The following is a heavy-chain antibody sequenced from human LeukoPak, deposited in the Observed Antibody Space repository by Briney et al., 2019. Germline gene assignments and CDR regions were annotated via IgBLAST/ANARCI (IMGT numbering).Heavy chain of an antibody. Sequence: GGSLRLSCAASGFTFSNYWMSWVRQAPGKGLEWVANIKQVGSEKYYVDSVKGRFTISRDNAKNSLYLQMNSLRAEDTAVYYCARLYSYNMEIDYWGQGTLVTVSS. CDR3: ARLYSYNMEIDY. J-gene: IGHJ4*02. V-gene: IGHV3-7*01. CDR1: GFTFSNYW. D-gene: IGHD5-18*01. CDR2: IKQVGSEK.